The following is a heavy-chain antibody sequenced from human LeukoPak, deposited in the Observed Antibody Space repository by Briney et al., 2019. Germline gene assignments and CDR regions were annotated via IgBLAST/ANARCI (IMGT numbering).Heavy chain of an antibody. CDR3: ASGSYYFDY. Sequence: SETLSLTCAVYGGSFSGYYWSWIRQPPGKGLEWIGEINHSGSTNYNPSLKSRVTISVDTSKNQFSLKLSSVTAADTAVYYCASGSYYFDYWGQGTLVTVSS. J-gene: IGHJ4*02. CDR1: GGSFSGYY. V-gene: IGHV4-34*01. CDR2: INHSGST. D-gene: IGHD1-26*01.